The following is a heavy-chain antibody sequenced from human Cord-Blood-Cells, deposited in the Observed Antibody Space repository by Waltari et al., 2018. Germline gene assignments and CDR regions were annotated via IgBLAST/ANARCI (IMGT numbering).Heavy chain of an antibody. V-gene: IGHV3-30*04. J-gene: IGHJ4*02. D-gene: IGHD5-18*01. CDR1: GFTFSRSA. CDR3: ARDVQSRGYSYGCIDY. CDR2: ISYDGGTN. Sequence: QVQLVESGGGVVQSGRSLRLSCAAPGFTFSRSAMHWARLASGKGVVWVAVISYDGGTNYDEESVKGRVTISIDNSKNTLYLQMTSLRAEDTAVYYCARDVQSRGYSYGCIDYWGQGTLVTVSS.